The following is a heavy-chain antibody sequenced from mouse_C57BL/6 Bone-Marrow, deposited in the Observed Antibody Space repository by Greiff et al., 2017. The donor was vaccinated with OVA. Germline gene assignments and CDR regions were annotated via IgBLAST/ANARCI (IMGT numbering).Heavy chain of an antibody. CDR3: ARHYGNYAWFAY. J-gene: IGHJ3*01. V-gene: IGHV5-17*01. D-gene: IGHD2-1*01. CDR2: ISSGSSTI. Sequence: EVQLVESGGGLVKPGGSLKLSCAASGFTFSDYGMHWVRQAPEKGLEWVAYISSGSSTIYYADPVKGRFTISRDNAKNTLFLQMTSLRSEDTAMYYCARHYGNYAWFAYWGQGTLVTVSA. CDR1: GFTFSDYG.